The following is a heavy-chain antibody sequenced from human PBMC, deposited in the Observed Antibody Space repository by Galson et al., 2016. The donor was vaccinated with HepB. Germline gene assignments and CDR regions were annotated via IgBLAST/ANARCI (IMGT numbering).Heavy chain of an antibody. Sequence: SETLSLTCIVSGGSISGTGYYWGWIRQPPGKGLEWIGSIYYNGITYYSPSLKSRVTIAVDTSKDQFSLKLNSVTAADTAVYYCAKTSGRGYHDAFDIWGQGTLVTVSS. J-gene: IGHJ3*02. CDR1: GGSISGTGYY. D-gene: IGHD1-26*01. V-gene: IGHV4-39*01. CDR2: IYYNGIT. CDR3: AKTSGRGYHDAFDI.